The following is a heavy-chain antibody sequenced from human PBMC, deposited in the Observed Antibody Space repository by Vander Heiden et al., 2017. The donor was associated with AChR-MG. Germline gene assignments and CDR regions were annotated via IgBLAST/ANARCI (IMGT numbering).Heavy chain of an antibody. J-gene: IGHJ4*02. CDR2: ISYDGSNK. CDR3: ARDGAYGSGSSREGIHFDY. V-gene: IGHV3-30-3*01. D-gene: IGHD3-10*01. Sequence: QVQLVESGGGVVQPGRSLRLSCAASGFTFSSYAMPWVRQAPGKGLEWVAVISYDGSNKYYADSVKGRFTISRDNSKNTLYLQMNSLRAEDTAVYYCARDGAYGSGSSREGIHFDYWGQGTLVTVSS. CDR1: GFTFSSYA.